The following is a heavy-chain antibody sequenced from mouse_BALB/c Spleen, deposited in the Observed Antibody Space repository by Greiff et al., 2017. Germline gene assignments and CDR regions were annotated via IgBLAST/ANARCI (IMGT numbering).Heavy chain of an antibody. Sequence: QLVESGPELVKPGASVKMSCKASGYTFTSYVMHWVKQKPGQGLEWIGYINPYNDGTKYNEKFKGKATLTSDKSSSTAYMELSSLTSEDSAVYYCASNYYGTQYEGFAYWGQGTLVTVSA. V-gene: IGHV1-14*01. CDR3: ASNYYGTQYEGFAY. CDR1: GYTFTSYV. D-gene: IGHD1-1*01. CDR2: INPYNDGT. J-gene: IGHJ3*01.